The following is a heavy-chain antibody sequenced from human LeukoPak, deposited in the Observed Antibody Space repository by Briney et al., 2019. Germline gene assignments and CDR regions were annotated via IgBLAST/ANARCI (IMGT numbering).Heavy chain of an antibody. D-gene: IGHD3-9*01. V-gene: IGHV4-34*01. CDR1: GGSFSGYY. J-gene: IGHJ5*02. Sequence: SETLSLTCAVSGGSFSGYYWSWIRQPPGKGLEWIGEINHSGSTNYNPSLKSRVTISVDTSKNQFSLKLSSVTAADTAVYYCARGGNYDILTGLHWFDPWGQGTLVTVSS. CDR3: ARGGNYDILTGLHWFDP. CDR2: INHSGST.